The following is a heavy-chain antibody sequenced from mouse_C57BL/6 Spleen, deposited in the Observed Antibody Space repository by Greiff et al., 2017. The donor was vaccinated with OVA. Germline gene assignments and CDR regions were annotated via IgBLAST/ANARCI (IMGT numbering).Heavy chain of an antibody. D-gene: IGHD2-4*01. J-gene: IGHJ2*01. CDR1: GYAFSSSW. V-gene: IGHV1-82*01. Sequence: QVQLKESGPELVKPGASVKISCKASGYAFSSSWMNWVKQRPGKGLEWIGRIYPGDGDTNYNGKFKAKATLTADKSSSTAYMQLSSLTSEDSAVYFCAREDYDYLDDWGQGTTLTVSA. CDR2: IYPGDGDT. CDR3: AREDYDYLDD.